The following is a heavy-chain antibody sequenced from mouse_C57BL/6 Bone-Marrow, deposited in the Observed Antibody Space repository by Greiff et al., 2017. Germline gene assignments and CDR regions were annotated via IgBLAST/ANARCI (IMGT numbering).Heavy chain of an antibody. Sequence: DVQLQESGGGLVKPGGSLKLSCAASGFTFSDYGMHWVRQAPEKGLEWVAYISSGSSTIYYADTVKGRFTISRDNAKNTLFLQMTSLRSEDTAMYYCARREGYTWFAYWGQGTLVTVSA. CDR1: GFTFSDYG. V-gene: IGHV5-17*01. J-gene: IGHJ3*01. CDR3: ARREGYTWFAY. D-gene: IGHD3-1*01. CDR2: ISSGSSTI.